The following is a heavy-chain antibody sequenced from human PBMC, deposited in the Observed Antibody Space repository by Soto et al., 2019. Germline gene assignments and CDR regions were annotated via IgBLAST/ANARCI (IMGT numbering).Heavy chain of an antibody. CDR3: WRYYDPRNRPYFHH. Sequence: SEALSVTCIGTSGAISGIAHYWGWFRQPPGKGLEWVGTVSSTGATYYNPSRRTRLTMSVDTSKSQFSLKLSSVTAADTAVYYCWRYYDPRNRPYFHHWRPGPL. CDR1: SGAISGIAHY. D-gene: IGHD3-22*01. V-gene: IGHV4-39*01. J-gene: IGHJ1*01. CDR2: VSSTGAT.